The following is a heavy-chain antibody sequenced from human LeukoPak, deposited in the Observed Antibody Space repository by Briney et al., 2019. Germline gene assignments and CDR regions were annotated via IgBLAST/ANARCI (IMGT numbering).Heavy chain of an antibody. CDR1: GFTFSTYP. CDR3: ARDRSSGDLDY. V-gene: IGHV3-23*01. Sequence: QTGGSLRLSCAASGFTFSTYPMGWVRQAPGKGLEWVSSIDASGAYTYYADSVKGRFTISRDNSKNTLYLQMNSLRAEDTAVYYCARDRSSGDLDYWGQGTLVTVSS. D-gene: IGHD2-21*02. CDR2: IDASGAYT. J-gene: IGHJ4*02.